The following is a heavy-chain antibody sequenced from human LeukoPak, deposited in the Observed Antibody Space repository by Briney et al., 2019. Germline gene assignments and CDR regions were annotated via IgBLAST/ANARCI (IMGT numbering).Heavy chain of an antibody. CDR2: FDPEDGET. Sequence: ASVKVSCKVSGYTLTELSMHWVRQAPGKGLEWMGGFDPEDGETIYAQKFQGRVTMTEDTSTDTAYMELSSLRSEDTAVYYCARGKAIFGVVPHYFDYWGQGTLVTVSS. J-gene: IGHJ4*02. CDR3: ARGKAIFGVVPHYFDY. CDR1: GYTLTELS. D-gene: IGHD3-3*01. V-gene: IGHV1-24*01.